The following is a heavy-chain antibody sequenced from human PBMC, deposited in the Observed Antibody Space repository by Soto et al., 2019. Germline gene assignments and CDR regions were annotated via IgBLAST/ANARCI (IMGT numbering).Heavy chain of an antibody. V-gene: IGHV4-34*01. Sequence: SETLSLTCAVYGGSFSGYYWSWIRQPPGKGLEWIGEINHSGSTNYNPSLKSRVTISVDTSKNQFSLKLSSVTAADTAVYYCASTLSTSSRPNWFDPWGQGTRVTVSS. D-gene: IGHD5-12*01. CDR2: INHSGST. J-gene: IGHJ5*02. CDR1: GGSFSGYY. CDR3: ASTLSTSSRPNWFDP.